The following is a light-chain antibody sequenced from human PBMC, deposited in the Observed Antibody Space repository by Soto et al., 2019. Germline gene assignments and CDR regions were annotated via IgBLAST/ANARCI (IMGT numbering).Light chain of an antibody. V-gene: IGLV1-44*01. CDR3: AAWDDSLNGVV. J-gene: IGLJ2*01. Sequence: QSVLTQPPSTSGTPGQRATISCSGSSSNIGSKTVNWYQQLPGTAPKLLIYSNNQRPSGVPDRSSGSKSGTSASLAISGLQSEDEADYYCAAWDDSLNGVVCGGGTKLTVL. CDR1: SSNIGSKT. CDR2: SNN.